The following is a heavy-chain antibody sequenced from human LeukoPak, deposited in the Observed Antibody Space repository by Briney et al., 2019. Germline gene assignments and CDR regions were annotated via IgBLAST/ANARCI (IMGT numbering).Heavy chain of an antibody. V-gene: IGHV3-49*04. Sequence: GGSLRLSCTGSGFTFGAHSMAWVRQAPGKGPEWVGFIRGKAYGGATGYTASVKGRFTISRDNSKNTLYLQMNSLRAEDTAVYYCAKEEAGRYYFDYWGQGTLVIVSS. CDR3: AKEEAGRYYFDY. J-gene: IGHJ4*02. D-gene: IGHD1-26*01. CDR2: IRGKAYGGAT. CDR1: GFTFGAHS.